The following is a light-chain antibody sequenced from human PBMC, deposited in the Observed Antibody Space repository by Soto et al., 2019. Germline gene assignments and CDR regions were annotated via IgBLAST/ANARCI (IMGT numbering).Light chain of an antibody. J-gene: IGLJ1*01. V-gene: IGLV2-14*01. CDR3: CSYTVSGTYV. CDR1: SGDIGGYNS. Sequence: QSVLTQPASVSGSPGQSITISCTGTSGDIGGYNSVSWYQQHPGKAPKLLIYEVVKRPSGVSNRFSGSKSGNTASLTISGLQADDEADYYCCSYTVSGTYVFGTGTKVTVL. CDR2: EVV.